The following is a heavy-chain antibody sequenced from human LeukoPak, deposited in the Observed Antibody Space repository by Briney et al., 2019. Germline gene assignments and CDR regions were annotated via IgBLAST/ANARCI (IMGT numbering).Heavy chain of an antibody. CDR1: GFTFSIYW. D-gene: IGHD3-10*01. V-gene: IGHV3-74*01. J-gene: IGHJ6*02. CDR3: ARVSGTIRVWPQPFGDGMDV. CDR2: ITSDGSTT. Sequence: GGSLRLSCTASGFTFSIYWMHWVRQAPGKGPVWVSRITSDGSTTIYADSVKGRFTISRDNAKNTLYLQMNSLRAEDTAVYYCARVSGTIRVWPQPFGDGMDVWGQGTTVTVSS.